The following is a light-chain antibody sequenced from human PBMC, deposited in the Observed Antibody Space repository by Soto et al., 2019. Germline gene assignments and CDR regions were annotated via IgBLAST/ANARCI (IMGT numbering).Light chain of an antibody. V-gene: IGKV1-5*01. CDR3: QQYNSYLWT. CDR2: DAS. CDR1: QSISSW. J-gene: IGKJ1*01. Sequence: DIHMTQSPSTLSASLGDRVTITSRASQSISSWLAWYQQKPGKAPKLLIYDASSLESGVPSRFSGSGSGTEFTLTISSLQPDDFATYYCQQYNSYLWTFGQGTKVDIK.